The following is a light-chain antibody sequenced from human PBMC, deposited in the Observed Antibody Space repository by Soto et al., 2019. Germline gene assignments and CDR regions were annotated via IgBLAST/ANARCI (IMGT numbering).Light chain of an antibody. CDR3: QQLNSYPRT. Sequence: QSPSSLSASVXDRVTITXXXXXXISSYLAWYQQKPGKAPKLLIYAASTLQSGVPSRFSGSGSGTDFTLTISSLQPEDFATYYCQQLNSYPRTFGQGTKVEIK. CDR1: XXISSY. CDR2: AAS. J-gene: IGKJ1*01. V-gene: IGKV1-9*01.